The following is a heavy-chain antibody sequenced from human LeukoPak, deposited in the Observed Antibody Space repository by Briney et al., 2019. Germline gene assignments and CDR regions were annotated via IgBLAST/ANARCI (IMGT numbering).Heavy chain of an antibody. Sequence: PGGSLRLSCAASGFTFSNAWMNWVRQAPGKGLEWVGRIKTKTAGGTIDYAAPVKGRFTISRDDSKNMLYLQMNSLKTEDTAVYYCATDFYDSTWGQGTLVTVSS. CDR1: GFTFSNAW. D-gene: IGHD3-22*01. V-gene: IGHV3-15*07. CDR3: ATDFYDST. CDR2: IKTKTAGGTI. J-gene: IGHJ5*02.